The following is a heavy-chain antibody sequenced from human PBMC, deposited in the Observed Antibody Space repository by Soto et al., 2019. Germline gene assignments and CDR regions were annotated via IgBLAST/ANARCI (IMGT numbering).Heavy chain of an antibody. CDR3: ARARFCTSTSCYHYFDF. CDR1: GGSINTYY. V-gene: IGHV4-59*01. Sequence: PSETLSLTCAVSGGSINTYYWSWVRQPPGKGLEWIGYIYNNGRTDYNPSLKGRVTISVDTSKNHFSLKLRSVTPADTAVYYCARARFCTSTSCYHYFDFWGQGTLVTVSS. J-gene: IGHJ4*02. CDR2: IYNNGRT. D-gene: IGHD2-2*01.